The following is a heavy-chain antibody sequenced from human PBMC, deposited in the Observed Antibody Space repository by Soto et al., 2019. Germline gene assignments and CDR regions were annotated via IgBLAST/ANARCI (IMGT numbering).Heavy chain of an antibody. CDR3: AKDQGSSWYEMDY. CDR1: GFTFSSYD. V-gene: IGHV3-23*01. J-gene: IGHJ4*02. Sequence: SGFTFSSYDMHWVRQATGKGLEWVSAIGSGGSTYYADSVKGRFTISRDNSKNTLYLQMNSLRAEDTAVYYCAKDQGSSWYEMDYWGQGTLVTVSS. D-gene: IGHD6-13*01. CDR2: IGSGGST.